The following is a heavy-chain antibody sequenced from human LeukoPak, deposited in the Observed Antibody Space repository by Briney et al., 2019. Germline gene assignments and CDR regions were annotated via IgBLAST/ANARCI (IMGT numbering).Heavy chain of an antibody. V-gene: IGHV4-4*08. CDR3: VLAPNSNWFDF. CDR1: GASLSGYH. J-gene: IGHJ5*01. Sequence: SETLSLTCTVSGASLSGYHWSWIRQPPGKGLEWITSVSTSGDRYYSPSLESRVTISLDPSKNQVSLGLTSVTAADTAVYYCVLAPNSNWFDFWGQGTRVTVSS. CDR2: VSTSGDR. D-gene: IGHD2-8*01.